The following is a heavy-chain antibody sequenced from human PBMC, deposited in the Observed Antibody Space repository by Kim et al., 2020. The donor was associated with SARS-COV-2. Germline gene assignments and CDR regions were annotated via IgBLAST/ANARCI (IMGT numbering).Heavy chain of an antibody. CDR2: INHSGST. J-gene: IGHJ4*02. V-gene: IGHV4-34*01. D-gene: IGHD5-18*01. CDR3: ARQRQLWLRSGFDY. Sequence: SETLSLTCAVYGGSFSGYYWSWIRQPPGKGLEWIGEINHSGSTNYNPSLKSRVTISVDTSKNQFSLKLSSVTAADTAVYYCARQRQLWLRSGFDYWGQGTLVTVSS. CDR1: GGSFSGYY.